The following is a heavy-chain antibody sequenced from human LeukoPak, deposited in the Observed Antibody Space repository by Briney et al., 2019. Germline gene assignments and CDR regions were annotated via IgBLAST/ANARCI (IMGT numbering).Heavy chain of an antibody. CDR2: ISSSISYI. CDR3: VRDAHYDFWSGYYSTWPLGY. J-gene: IGHJ4*02. CDR1: GFTFSSYS. D-gene: IGHD3-3*01. Sequence: GGSLRLSCAASGFTFSSYSINWVRQAPGKGLEWVSSISSSISYIYYADSVKGRFTISRDNAKNSLYLQMNSLRAEDTAVYYCVRDAHYDFWSGYYSTWPLGYWGQGTLVTVSS. V-gene: IGHV3-21*01.